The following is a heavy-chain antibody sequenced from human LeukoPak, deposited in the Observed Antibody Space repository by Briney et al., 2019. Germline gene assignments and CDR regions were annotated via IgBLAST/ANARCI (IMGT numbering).Heavy chain of an antibody. Sequence: GGSLRLSCAGSGFSFSGYWINWVRQAPGRGPEWVASINLDGSEKYYVDSVKGRFTISRDNAKNSLYLQMNSLRAEDTAVYYCARDNWGFDIWGQGTMVTVSS. V-gene: IGHV3-7*04. CDR3: ARDNWGFDI. D-gene: IGHD7-27*01. CDR1: GFSFSGYW. J-gene: IGHJ3*02. CDR2: INLDGSEK.